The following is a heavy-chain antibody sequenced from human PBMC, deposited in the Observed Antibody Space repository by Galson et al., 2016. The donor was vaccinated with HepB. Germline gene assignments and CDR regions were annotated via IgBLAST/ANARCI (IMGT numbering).Heavy chain of an antibody. CDR3: ARDRDWNLDF. CDR1: FYIVPTYG. CDR2: ISNNSGNT. Sequence: SFTSFFYIVPTYGISWVRQTPGQGLEWMGWISNNSGNTNDAQILQGRVTMTTDTSTRTAYLELRSLRSDDTAIYYCARDRDWNLDFWGQGTLVTVSS. V-gene: IGHV1-18*04. J-gene: IGHJ4*02. D-gene: IGHD1-1*01.